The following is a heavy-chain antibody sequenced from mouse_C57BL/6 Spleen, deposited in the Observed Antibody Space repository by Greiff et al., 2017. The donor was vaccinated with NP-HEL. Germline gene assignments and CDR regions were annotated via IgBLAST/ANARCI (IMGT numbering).Heavy chain of an antibody. CDR2: IDPEDGDT. D-gene: IGHD1-1*01. V-gene: IGHV14-1*01. Sequence: EVQLQQSGAELVRPGASVKLSCTASGFNIKGYYMHWVKQRPEQGLEWIGRIDPEDGDTEYAPKFQGKATMTADTSSNTAYLQLSSLTSEDTAVYYCPYYYGSSPWFAYWGQGTLVTVSA. CDR1: GFNIKGYY. CDR3: PYYYGSSPWFAY. J-gene: IGHJ3*01.